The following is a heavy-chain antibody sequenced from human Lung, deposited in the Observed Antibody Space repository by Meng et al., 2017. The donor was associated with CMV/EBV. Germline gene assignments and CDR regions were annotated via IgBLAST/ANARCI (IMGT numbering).Heavy chain of an antibody. CDR1: GGSISSSSYY. D-gene: IGHD6-19*01. CDR2: IYYSGST. Sequence: LXCTVSGGSISSSSYYWGWIRQPPGKGLEWIGSIYYSGSTYYNPSLKSRVTISVDTSKNQFSLKLSSVTAADTAVYYCARTSSSGLTPFDPWGQGNXVNGAS. V-gene: IGHV4-39*01. J-gene: IGHJ5*02. CDR3: ARTSSSGLTPFDP.